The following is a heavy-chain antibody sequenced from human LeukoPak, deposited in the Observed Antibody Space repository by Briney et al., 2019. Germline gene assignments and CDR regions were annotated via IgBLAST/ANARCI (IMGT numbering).Heavy chain of an antibody. Sequence: GGSLRLSCAASGFTFSSYAMSWVRQAPGKGLEWVSAISGRGGSTYYADSVKGRFTISRGNSKNTLYLQMNSLRAEDTAVYYCAKERKGDYYGSGYDYWGQGTLVTVSS. V-gene: IGHV3-23*01. CDR1: GFTFSSYA. D-gene: IGHD3-10*01. CDR3: AKERKGDYYGSGYDY. J-gene: IGHJ4*02. CDR2: ISGRGGST.